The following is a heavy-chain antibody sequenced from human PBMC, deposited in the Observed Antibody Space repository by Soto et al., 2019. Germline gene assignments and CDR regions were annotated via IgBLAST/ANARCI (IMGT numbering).Heavy chain of an antibody. Sequence: QVQLVQSGAEVKKPGSSVKVSCKVSGGTFSNYAIDWVRLAPGHGLEWMGGIVPIFGTTYYTQKFQGRATIIADESTTTAYLEMSSLRSEDTAIYYCARVEAVAGLYNYHGLAVWGQGTAVTVSS. J-gene: IGHJ6*02. V-gene: IGHV1-69*12. D-gene: IGHD6-19*01. CDR1: GGTFSNYA. CDR2: IVPIFGTT. CDR3: ARVEAVAGLYNYHGLAV.